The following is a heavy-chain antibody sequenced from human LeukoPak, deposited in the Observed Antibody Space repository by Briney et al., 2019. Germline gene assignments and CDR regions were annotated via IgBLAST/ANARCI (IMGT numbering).Heavy chain of an antibody. CDR1: GGSISSDY. V-gene: IGHV4-59*08. CDR3: ATVRPENSGSYYWDY. Sequence: SETLSLTCTVSGGSISSDYWSWIRQPPGKGLEWIGCVYYSGNTNSNPSLTSPVTISVDTSKNQFSLKMMSVTAADTAVYYCATVRPENSGSYYWDYWGQGTPVTVSS. J-gene: IGHJ4*02. D-gene: IGHD1-26*01. CDR2: VYYSGNT.